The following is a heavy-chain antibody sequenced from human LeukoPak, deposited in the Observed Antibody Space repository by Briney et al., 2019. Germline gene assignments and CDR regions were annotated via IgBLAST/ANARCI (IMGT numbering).Heavy chain of an antibody. V-gene: IGHV3-7*01. CDR1: GFTFSSYW. Sequence: GGSLRLSCAASGFTFSSYWMSWVRRAPGKGLEWVANIKQDGSEKYYVDSVKGRFTISRDNAKNSLYLQMNSLRAEDTAVYYCARDLISGWISQDYWGQGTLVTVSS. CDR3: ARDLISGWISQDY. J-gene: IGHJ4*02. D-gene: IGHD6-19*01. CDR2: IKQDGSEK.